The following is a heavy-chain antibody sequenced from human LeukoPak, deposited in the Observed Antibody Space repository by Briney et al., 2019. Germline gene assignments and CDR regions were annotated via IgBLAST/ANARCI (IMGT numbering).Heavy chain of an antibody. V-gene: IGHV3-15*01. Sequence: PGGSLRLSCAASGFTFRNASMSWVRQAPGKGLEWVGRIKSKTDGGTTDYAAPVKGRFTFSRNDSKNTVYLQMNRLTIEDTAVYFCAHRDATMVRVDYWGQGTLVTVSS. D-gene: IGHD5-18*01. CDR3: AHRDATMVRVDY. CDR1: GFTFRNAS. J-gene: IGHJ4*02. CDR2: IKSKTDGGTT.